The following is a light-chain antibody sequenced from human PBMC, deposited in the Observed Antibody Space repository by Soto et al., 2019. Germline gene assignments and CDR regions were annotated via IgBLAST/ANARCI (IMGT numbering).Light chain of an antibody. CDR3: MQSLQTPWT. V-gene: IGKV2-28*01. Sequence: DIVMTQSPLSLPVTPGEPASISCRSSQTLLHRNGYNYLEWYLHKPGPSPQILIYLGSDRAYGVPDRFSGSGSGTAFTLKISRVEAADVGVYYCMQSLQTPWTFGHGTTVELK. CDR2: LGS. CDR1: QTLLHRNGYNY. J-gene: IGKJ1*01.